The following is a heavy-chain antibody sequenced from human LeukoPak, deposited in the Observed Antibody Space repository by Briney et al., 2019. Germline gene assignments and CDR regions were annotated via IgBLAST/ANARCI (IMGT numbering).Heavy chain of an antibody. CDR3: ARAVTMVRGVIITRFDY. Sequence: PSETLSLTCTVSGDSISSTNYYWGWIRQPPGKGLEWIGHIYYSGSTYYNPSLKSRVTISVDTSKNQFSLKLSSVTAADTAVYYCARAVTMVRGVIITRFDYWGQGTLVTVSS. V-gene: IGHV4-39*07. CDR2: IYYSGST. J-gene: IGHJ4*02. CDR1: GDSISSTNYY. D-gene: IGHD3-10*01.